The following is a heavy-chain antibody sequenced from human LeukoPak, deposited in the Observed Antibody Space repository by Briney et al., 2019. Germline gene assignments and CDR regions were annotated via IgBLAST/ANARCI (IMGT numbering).Heavy chain of an antibody. Sequence: TLSLTCTVSGGSISSGSYYWSWIRQPAGKGLEWIGRIYTSGSTNYNPSLKSRVTISVDTSKNQFSLKLSSVTAADTAVYYCERTDYDFWSGPNWFDPWGQGTLVTVSS. CDR2: IYTSGST. J-gene: IGHJ5*02. CDR1: GGSISSGSYY. D-gene: IGHD3-3*01. CDR3: ERTDYDFWSGPNWFDP. V-gene: IGHV4-61*02.